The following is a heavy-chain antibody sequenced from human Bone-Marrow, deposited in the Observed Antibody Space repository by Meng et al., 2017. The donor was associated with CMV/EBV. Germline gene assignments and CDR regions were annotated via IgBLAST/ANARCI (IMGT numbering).Heavy chain of an antibody. Sequence: SETLLTCTVSGGSISSYYWSWIRQPPGKGLEWIGEINHSGSTNYNPSLKSRVTISVDTSKNQFSLKLSSVTAADTAVYYCARPITIFGVGVDAFDIWGQGTMVTV. D-gene: IGHD3-3*01. J-gene: IGHJ3*02. V-gene: IGHV4-34*01. CDR3: ARPITIFGVGVDAFDI. CDR2: INHSGST. CDR1: GGSISSYY.